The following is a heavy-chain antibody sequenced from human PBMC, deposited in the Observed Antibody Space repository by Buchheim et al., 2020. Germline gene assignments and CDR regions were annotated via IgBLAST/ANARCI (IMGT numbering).Heavy chain of an antibody. Sequence: QLQLQESGSGLVKPSQTLSLTCAVSGGSISSGGYSWSWIRQPPGKCLEWIGYIYHSGSTYYNTSLKSRVTISVDRSKNQFSLKLSSVTAADTAVYYCARGSYYYGSGSLNWFDPWGQGTL. CDR2: IYHSGST. CDR1: GGSISSGGYS. D-gene: IGHD3-10*01. V-gene: IGHV4-30-2*01. CDR3: ARGSYYYGSGSLNWFDP. J-gene: IGHJ5*02.